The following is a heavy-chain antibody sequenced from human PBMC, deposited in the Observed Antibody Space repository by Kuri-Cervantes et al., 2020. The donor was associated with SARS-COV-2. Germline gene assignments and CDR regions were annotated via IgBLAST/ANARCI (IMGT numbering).Heavy chain of an antibody. D-gene: IGHD1-26*01. Sequence: ASVKVSCKASGYTFTSYGISWVRQAPGQGLEWMGWISAYNGNTNYAQKLQGRVTMTTDTSTSTAYIELRSLRSDDTAVYYCARGHSALKRELLPFDYWGQGTLVTVSS. CDR1: GYTFTSYG. V-gene: IGHV1-18*01. CDR2: ISAYNGNT. CDR3: ARGHSALKRELLPFDY. J-gene: IGHJ4*02.